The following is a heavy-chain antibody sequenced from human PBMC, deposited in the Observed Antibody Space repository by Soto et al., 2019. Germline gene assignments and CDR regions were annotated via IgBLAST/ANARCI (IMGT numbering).Heavy chain of an antibody. V-gene: IGHV1-8*01. CDR2: MNPNSGNT. J-gene: IGHJ6*03. Sequence: ASVKVSCKASGYTFTSYDINWVRQATGQGLEWMGWMNPNSGNTGYAQKFQGRVTMTRNTSISTAYMELSSLRSEDTAVYYCASGQRYKQSYYYYYIDVWGKGTTVTVSS. D-gene: IGHD3-9*01. CDR1: GYTFTSYD. CDR3: ASGQRYKQSYYYYYIDV.